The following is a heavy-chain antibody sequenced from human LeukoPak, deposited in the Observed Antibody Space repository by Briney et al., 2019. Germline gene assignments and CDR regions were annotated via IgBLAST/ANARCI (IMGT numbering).Heavy chain of an antibody. CDR1: GFTSSNYE. D-gene: IGHD4-17*01. J-gene: IGHJ4*02. Sequence: GGSLRLSCAASGFTSSNYEMNWVRQAPGKGLEWVSYITSSGSIMYYPDSVKGRFTISRDNAKNSLYLQMNSLRAEDTAVYYCAREGDYGDSDYWGQGTLVTVSS. CDR2: ITSSGSIM. CDR3: AREGDYGDSDY. V-gene: IGHV3-48*03.